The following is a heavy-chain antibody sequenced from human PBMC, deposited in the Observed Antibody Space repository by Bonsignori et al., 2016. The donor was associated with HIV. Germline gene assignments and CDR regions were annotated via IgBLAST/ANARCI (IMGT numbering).Heavy chain of an antibody. V-gene: IGHV3-48*02. D-gene: IGHD5-18*01. CDR3: ARVRKVDTAVVFDY. J-gene: IGHJ4*02. CDR2: ISSSSSTI. Sequence: WIRQPPGKGLEWVSYISSSSSTIYYADSVKGRFTISRDNAKNSLYLQMNGLRDEDTAVYYCARVRKVDTAVVFDYWGQGTLVTVSS.